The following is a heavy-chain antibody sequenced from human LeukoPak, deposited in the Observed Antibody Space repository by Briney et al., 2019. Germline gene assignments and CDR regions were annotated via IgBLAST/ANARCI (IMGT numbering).Heavy chain of an antibody. CDR1: GGSISSGGYS. CDR2: IYHSGST. V-gene: IGHV4-30-2*01. Sequence: SETLSHTCAVSGGSISSGGYSWSWIRQPPGKGLEWIGYIYHSGSTYYNPSLKSRVTISVDRSKNQFSLKLSSVTAADTAVYYCARGNYYDSSGYSNWFDPWGQGTLVTVSS. D-gene: IGHD3-22*01. J-gene: IGHJ5*02. CDR3: ARGNYYDSSGYSNWFDP.